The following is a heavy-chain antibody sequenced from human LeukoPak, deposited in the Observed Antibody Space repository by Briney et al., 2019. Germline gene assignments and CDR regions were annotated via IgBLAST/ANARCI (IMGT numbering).Heavy chain of an antibody. D-gene: IGHD3/OR15-3a*01. CDR2: IYYSGST. V-gene: IGHV4-39*07. J-gene: IGHJ5*02. CDR3: ARDLDWRGLRQGGNWFDP. Sequence: SETLSPTCTVSGGSISSSSYYWGWIRQPPGKGLEWIGSIYYSGSTYYNPSLKSRVTISVDTSKNQFSLKLSSVTAADTAVYYCARDLDWRGLRQGGNWFDPWGQGTLVTVSS. CDR1: GGSISSSSYY.